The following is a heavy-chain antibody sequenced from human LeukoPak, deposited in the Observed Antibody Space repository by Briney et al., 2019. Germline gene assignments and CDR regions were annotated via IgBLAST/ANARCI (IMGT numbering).Heavy chain of an antibody. Sequence: ASVKVSRKASGDTFTSYAFTWVRQAPGQGLEWMGWISAYNGNTNYAQKLQGRVTMTTDTSTSTAYMELRSLRSDDTALYYCARFGLGKHIEVAGIPFDIWGQGTMVTVSS. J-gene: IGHJ3*02. CDR2: ISAYNGNT. V-gene: IGHV1-18*01. D-gene: IGHD6-19*01. CDR1: GDTFTSYA. CDR3: ARFGLGKHIEVAGIPFDI.